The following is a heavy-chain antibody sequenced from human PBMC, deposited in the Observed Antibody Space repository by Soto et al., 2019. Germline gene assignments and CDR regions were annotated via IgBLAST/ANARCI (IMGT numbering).Heavy chain of an antibody. D-gene: IGHD4-17*01. Sequence: QVQLQESGPGLVKPSETLSLTCTVSGGSISGYYWTWIRQPPGKGLEWIGHIYSSGSTNYNPSLERRVTISVDTSRRQFSLRPSFVTAADTAMYYCARDQNGDYHKFDYWGEGTLVTVSS. J-gene: IGHJ4*02. V-gene: IGHV4-59*01. CDR1: GGSISGYY. CDR3: ARDQNGDYHKFDY. CDR2: IYSSGST.